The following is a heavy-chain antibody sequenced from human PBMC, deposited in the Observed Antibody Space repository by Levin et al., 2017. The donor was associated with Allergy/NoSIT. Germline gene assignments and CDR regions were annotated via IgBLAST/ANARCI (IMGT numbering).Heavy chain of an antibody. J-gene: IGHJ4*02. D-gene: IGHD6-19*01. V-gene: IGHV4-34*01. Sequence: SQTLSLTCAVYGGSFSGYYWSWIRQPPGKGLEWIGEINHSGSTNYNPSLKSRVTISVDTSKNQFSLKLSSVTAADTAVYYCARSVAGFDYWGQGTLVTVSS. CDR2: INHSGST. CDR1: GGSFSGYY. CDR3: ARSVAGFDY.